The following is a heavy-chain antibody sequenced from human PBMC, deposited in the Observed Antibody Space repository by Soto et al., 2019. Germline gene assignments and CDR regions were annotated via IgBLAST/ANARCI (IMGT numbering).Heavy chain of an antibody. D-gene: IGHD1-1*01. V-gene: IGHV4-59*08. CDR2: IYYSGST. Sequence: QVQLQESGPGLVKPSENLSLTCTVSGGSISSYYWSWIRQPPGKGLEWIGYIYYSGSTNSNPSLKSRATISVDTYKNQCSLQLSSVTAADTAVYYCARHSNMYRKSFDYWGQGTLVTVSS. CDR1: GGSISSYY. J-gene: IGHJ4*02. CDR3: ARHSNMYRKSFDY.